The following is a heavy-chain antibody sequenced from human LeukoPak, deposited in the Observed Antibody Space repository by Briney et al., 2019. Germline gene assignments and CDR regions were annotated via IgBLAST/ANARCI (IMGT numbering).Heavy chain of an antibody. D-gene: IGHD4-23*01. CDR1: GYTFTGYY. Sequence: ASVKVSCKASGYTFTGYYMHWVRQAHGQGLEWMGWINPNSGGTNYAQKFQGRVTMTRETYISTAYMELSRLRSDDTAVYYCARWVYGGNSVFDYWGQGTLVTVSS. CDR3: ARWVYGGNSVFDY. J-gene: IGHJ4*02. CDR2: INPNSGGT. V-gene: IGHV1-2*02.